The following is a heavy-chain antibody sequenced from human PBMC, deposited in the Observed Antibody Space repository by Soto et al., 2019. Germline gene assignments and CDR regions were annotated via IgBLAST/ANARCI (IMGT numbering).Heavy chain of an antibody. V-gene: IGHV4-31*03. CDR3: ATSVLMATIPDT. CDR2: IYYSGST. J-gene: IGHJ5*02. CDR1: GGSISGGAYY. D-gene: IGHD2-21*01. Sequence: QVQLQESGPGLVKPSQTLSLTCTVSGGSISGGAYYCSWIRHHPGKGLEWIGYIYYSGSTYYNPSLKSRVAISVDTSKNQFSLKLTSVTAADTAVYYCATSVLMATIPDTWGQGTVVTVSS.